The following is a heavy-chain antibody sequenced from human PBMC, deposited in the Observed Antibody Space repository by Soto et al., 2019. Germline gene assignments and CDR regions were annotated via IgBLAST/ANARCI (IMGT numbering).Heavy chain of an antibody. CDR1: GGSISSYH. Sequence: PXETLSLTFTVSGGSISSYHWSWIRQPAGKGLEWIGRIYTSGSTNYNPSLKSRVTMSVDTSKNQFSLKLSSVTAADTAVYYCARDAGFSGSPFDYWGQGTLVTVSS. J-gene: IGHJ4*02. V-gene: IGHV4-4*07. CDR3: ARDAGFSGSPFDY. D-gene: IGHD1-26*01. CDR2: IYTSGST.